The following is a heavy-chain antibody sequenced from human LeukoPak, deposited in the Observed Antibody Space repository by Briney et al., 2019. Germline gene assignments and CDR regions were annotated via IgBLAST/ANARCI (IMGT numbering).Heavy chain of an antibody. CDR2: INPNSGGT. V-gene: IGHV1-2*02. CDR1: GYTFTGYY. Sequence: ASVKVSCKASGYTFTGYYMHWVRQAPGQGLEWMGWINPNSGGTNYAQKFQGRVTMTRDTSISTAYMELSRLRSDDTAVYYCARSSYSGSYGSFDYWGQGTLVTVSS. CDR3: ARSSYSGSYGSFDY. J-gene: IGHJ4*02. D-gene: IGHD1-26*01.